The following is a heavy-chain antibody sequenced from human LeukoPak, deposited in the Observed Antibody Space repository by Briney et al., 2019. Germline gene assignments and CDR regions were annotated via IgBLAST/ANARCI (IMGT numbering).Heavy chain of an antibody. D-gene: IGHD3-10*01. V-gene: IGHV4-30-2*01. CDR2: IYHSGST. Sequence: SETLSLTCAVSGGSISSGGYSWSWIRQPPGKGLEWIGYIYHSGSTNYNPSLKSRVTISVDTSKNQFSLKLSSVTAADTAVYYCARAQTYYYGSGNAFDIWGQGTMVTVSS. CDR3: ARAQTYYYGSGNAFDI. CDR1: GGSISSGGYS. J-gene: IGHJ3*02.